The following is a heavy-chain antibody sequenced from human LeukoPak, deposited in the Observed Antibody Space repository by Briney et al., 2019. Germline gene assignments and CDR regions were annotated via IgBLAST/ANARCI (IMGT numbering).Heavy chain of an antibody. CDR2: ICGVDGST. CDR1: GFSVSSYA. V-gene: IGHV3-23*01. Sequence: PGGSLRLSCAASGFSVSSYAMSWVRQAPGKGLEWVSAICGVDGSTYYADSVKGRFIISRDNSKNTLVLQMNSLRIEDTAVYYCAKARTAYYFDYWGRGTLVPVSS. CDR3: AKARTAYYFDY. J-gene: IGHJ4*02.